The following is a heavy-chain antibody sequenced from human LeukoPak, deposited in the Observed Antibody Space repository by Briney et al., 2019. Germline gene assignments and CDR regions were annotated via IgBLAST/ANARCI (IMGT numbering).Heavy chain of an antibody. D-gene: IGHD6-13*01. Sequence: AATLSLTCTASGGSISSYYWSWIRQPPGQGLEWIGYIYDSGSTNYNPYLKNRVTISVDTSKNQCPLKLSSVTAADTAVYYCARLGRGQLTNAFDICGQGKMLTVSS. J-gene: IGHJ3*02. CDR3: ARLGRGQLTNAFDI. CDR2: IYDSGST. CDR1: GGSISSYY. V-gene: IGHV4-59*07.